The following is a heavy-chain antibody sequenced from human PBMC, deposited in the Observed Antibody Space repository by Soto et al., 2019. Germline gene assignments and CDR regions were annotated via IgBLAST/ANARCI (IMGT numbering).Heavy chain of an antibody. CDR1: VFTLSSYS. CDR3: ARETGLRSSGWSYYFGC. Sequence: EVHLVDSGGGLVQPGGSLRLSCAASVFTLSSYSMHWVRQAQGKGLEWVSYISGSGGTIYYADSVKGRFPISRDNAKNSLSVQMNSLRDEDTAVYFCARETGLRSSGWSYYFGCWGQGTRVTVSS. CDR2: ISGSGGTI. D-gene: IGHD6-19*01. J-gene: IGHJ4*02. V-gene: IGHV3-48*02.